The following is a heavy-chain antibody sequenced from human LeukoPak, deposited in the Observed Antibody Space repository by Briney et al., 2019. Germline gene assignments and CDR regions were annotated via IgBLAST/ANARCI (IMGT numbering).Heavy chain of an antibody. CDR2: INPNSGGT. J-gene: IGHJ6*02. Sequence: ASVKVSCKASGYTFNGYYMHWVRQAPGQGLEWMGWINPNSGGTNYAQKFQGRVTMTRETSINTAYMELRSLRSDDTAVYYCARWVHRSSSYYYYGMDVWGQGTTVTVSS. D-gene: IGHD6-6*01. V-gene: IGHV1-2*02. CDR3: ARWVHRSSSYYYYGMDV. CDR1: GYTFNGYY.